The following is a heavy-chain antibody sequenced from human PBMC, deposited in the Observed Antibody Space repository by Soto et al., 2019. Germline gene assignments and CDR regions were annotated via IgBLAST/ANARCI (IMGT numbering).Heavy chain of an antibody. CDR3: ALKVVNYYDN. CDR1: GYSFTSTY. CDR2: INPAGGTT. Sequence: QVQLVQSGAEVKKPGASVRISCRASGYSFTSTYVHWVRQAPGQGPEWMGIINPAGGTTYYAQKFQGRLTITSDTSTDTVFMDLNDLTSQDTAVYFCALKVVNYYDNWGQGTLLTVSS. J-gene: IGHJ4*02. V-gene: IGHV1-46*01.